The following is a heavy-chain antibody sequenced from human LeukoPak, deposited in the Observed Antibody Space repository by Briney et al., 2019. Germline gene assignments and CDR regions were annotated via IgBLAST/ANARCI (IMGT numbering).Heavy chain of an antibody. CDR1: GFTFSSYA. J-gene: IGHJ4*01. D-gene: IGHD3-10*01. Sequence: GGSLRLSCAASGFTFSSYAMSWVRQAPGKGLEWVSGISGGGGSTFYADSVKGRFTISRDNSKNRLYLQMNSLRAEDTAVYYCAKSPSVQWFRQLSYLNQFAYWGHGTLVTVSS. CDR2: ISGGGGST. V-gene: IGHV3-23*01. CDR3: AKSPSVQWFRQLSYLNQFAY.